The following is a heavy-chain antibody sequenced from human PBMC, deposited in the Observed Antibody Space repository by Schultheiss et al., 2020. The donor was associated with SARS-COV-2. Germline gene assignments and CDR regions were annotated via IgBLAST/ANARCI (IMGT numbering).Heavy chain of an antibody. V-gene: IGHV1-2*06. CDR2: INPNSGCT. CDR3: ARDLCSSTSCYAADMPGFDP. J-gene: IGHJ5*02. CDR1: GYTFTVYH. D-gene: IGHD2-2*01. Sequence: ASVKVSCKASGYTFTVYHIHWVRQAPGQGLEWMGRINPNSGCTNYAQKFQGRVTMTRDTSISTAYMELSRLRSDDTAVYYCARDLCSSTSCYAADMPGFDPWSQGTLVTVSS.